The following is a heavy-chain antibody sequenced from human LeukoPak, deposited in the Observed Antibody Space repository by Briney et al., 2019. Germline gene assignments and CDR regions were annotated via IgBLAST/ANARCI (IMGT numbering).Heavy chain of an antibody. J-gene: IGHJ4*02. CDR2: IYYSGST. CDR1: GGSISSGDYY. CDR3: AREQLLLFPYFDY. D-gene: IGHD2-15*01. Sequence: SETLSLTCTVSGGSISSGDYYWSWIRQPPGKGLEWIGYIYYSGSTYYNPSLKSRVTISVDTSKNQFSLKLSSVTAADTAVYYCAREQLLLFPYFDYWGQGTLVTVSS. V-gene: IGHV4-30-4*01.